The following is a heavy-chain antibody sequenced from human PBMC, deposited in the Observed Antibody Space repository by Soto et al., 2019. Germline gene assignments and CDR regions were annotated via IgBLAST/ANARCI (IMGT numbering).Heavy chain of an antibody. CDR1: GYIFTTYG. J-gene: IGHJ6*02. V-gene: IGHV1-3*01. CDR2: INAANGNT. D-gene: IGHD3-10*01. Sequence: QVQLVQSGAEVKKPGASVKVSCKGSGYIFTTYGIHWVRQAPGQRLEWMGWINAANGNTKYAQKFQGRVTITRDTSANTAYMELSSLRSEDTAVYYCAREGRGPPNYIFGMDAWGRGNTFTVS. CDR3: AREGRGPPNYIFGMDA.